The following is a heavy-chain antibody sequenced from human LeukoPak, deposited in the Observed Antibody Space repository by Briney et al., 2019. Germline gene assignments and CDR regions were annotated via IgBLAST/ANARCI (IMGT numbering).Heavy chain of an antibody. V-gene: IGHV4-59*11. Sequence: SETLSLTCNVSGESISSHYWSWTRQSPGKGLEWIGYITNSGTTKFNPSLKSRVTISRDTSKNQISLRLSSVTAADTAVYYCARARLGYCSSTSCPDYYYYYYMDVWGKGTTVTISS. D-gene: IGHD2-2*01. CDR1: GESISSHY. CDR3: ARARLGYCSSTSCPDYYYYYYMDV. J-gene: IGHJ6*03. CDR2: ITNSGTT.